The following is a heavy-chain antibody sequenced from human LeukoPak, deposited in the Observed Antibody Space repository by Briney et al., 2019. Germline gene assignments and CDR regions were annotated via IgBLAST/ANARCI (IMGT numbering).Heavy chain of an antibody. Sequence: ASVQDSCKASGYTFTSYYMHWVRQAPGQGLEWMGIINPSGGSTSYAQKFQGGVTMTRDTSTSTVYMELSSLRSEDTAVYYCARDASGQGVDTAMTAPCDYWGQGTLVTVSS. J-gene: IGHJ4*02. D-gene: IGHD5-18*01. CDR3: ARDASGQGVDTAMTAPCDY. V-gene: IGHV1-46*01. CDR1: GYTFTSYY. CDR2: INPSGGST.